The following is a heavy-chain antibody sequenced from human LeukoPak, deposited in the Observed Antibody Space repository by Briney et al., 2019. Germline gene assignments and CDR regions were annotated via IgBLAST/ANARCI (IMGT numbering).Heavy chain of an antibody. V-gene: IGHV4-61*02. D-gene: IGHD3-22*01. CDR3: ARAPTPYYYDSSGYPYFDY. CDR2: IYTSGST. CDR1: GGSISSGSYY. Sequence: PSETLSLTCTVSGGSISSGSYYWSWIRQPAGKGLEWIGRIYTSGSTNYNPSLKSRVTISVDTSKNQFSLKLSSVTAADTAVDYCARAPTPYYYDSSGYPYFDYWGQGTLVTVSS. J-gene: IGHJ4*02.